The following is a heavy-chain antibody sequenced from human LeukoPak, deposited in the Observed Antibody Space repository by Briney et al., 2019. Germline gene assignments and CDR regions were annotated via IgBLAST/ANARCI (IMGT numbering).Heavy chain of an antibody. J-gene: IGHJ6*03. Sequence: GGSLRLSCAASGFTFSSYSMNWVRQAPGKGLEWVSSISSSSSYIYYADSVKGRFTIPRDNAKNSLYLQMNSLRAEDTAVYYCARAHYYDSSGYYYVLDPYYYYYMDVWGKGTTVTVSS. CDR2: ISSSSSYI. D-gene: IGHD3-22*01. CDR3: ARAHYYDSSGYYYVLDPYYYYYMDV. V-gene: IGHV3-21*01. CDR1: GFTFSSYS.